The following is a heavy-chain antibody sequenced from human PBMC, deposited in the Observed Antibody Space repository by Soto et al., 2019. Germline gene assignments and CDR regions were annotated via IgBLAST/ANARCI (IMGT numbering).Heavy chain of an antibody. CDR2: ISGGGSTA. CDR3: AKDSNKYSSSLRGRYFDY. J-gene: IGHJ4*02. D-gene: IGHD3-22*01. Sequence: GGSLRLSCAASGFTFTSYVMSWVRQAPGKGLEWVAGISGGGSTAFYADSVKGRFTISRDNAKNTLVLHMDSLRAEDTAIYYCAKDSNKYSSSLRGRYFDYWGQGTLVTVS. CDR1: GFTFTSYV. V-gene: IGHV3-23*01.